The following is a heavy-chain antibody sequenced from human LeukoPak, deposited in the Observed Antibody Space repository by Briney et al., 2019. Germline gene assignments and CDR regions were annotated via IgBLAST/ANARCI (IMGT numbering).Heavy chain of an antibody. V-gene: IGHV3-33*06. CDR2: IWNDGSNK. CDR1: GFTFRSYG. CDR3: AKDTGYYYYYMDV. D-gene: IGHD1-14*01. Sequence: PGGSLRLSCAASGFTFRSYGMHWVRQAPGKGLEWVAVIWNDGSNKYYAGSVKGRFTISRDNSKNTLYLEMNGLRAEDTAVYYCAKDTGYYYYYMDVWGKGTMVTVSS. J-gene: IGHJ6*03.